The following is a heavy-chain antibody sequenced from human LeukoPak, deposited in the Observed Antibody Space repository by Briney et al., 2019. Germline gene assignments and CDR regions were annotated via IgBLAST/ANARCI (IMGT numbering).Heavy chain of an antibody. J-gene: IGHJ4*02. CDR2: ISSSSSAI. CDR3: ARGSIAAAGTAGYQFAY. CDR1: GFTFSSYS. Sequence: GGSLRLSCAASGFTFSSYSMNWVRQAPGKGLEWVSYISSSSSAIYYADSVKGRFTISRDNSKNTLYLQMNSLRAEDTAVYYCARGSIAAAGTAGYQFAYWGQGTLVTVSS. D-gene: IGHD6-13*01. V-gene: IGHV3-48*01.